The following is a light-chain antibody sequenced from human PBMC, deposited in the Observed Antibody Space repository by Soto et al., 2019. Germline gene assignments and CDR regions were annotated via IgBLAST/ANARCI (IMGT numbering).Light chain of an antibody. CDR2: EVS. CDR3: SSYTGSSTLV. V-gene: IGLV2-14*01. J-gene: IGLJ2*01. CDR1: SSDVGYNY. Sequence: QSALTQPASVSGSPGQSITISCTGTSSDVGYNYVSWYQHHPGKAPKLMIYEVSNRPSGVSNRFSGSKSGNTDSLTIAGLQSEDEADYHCSSYTGSSTLVFGGGTKLTVL.